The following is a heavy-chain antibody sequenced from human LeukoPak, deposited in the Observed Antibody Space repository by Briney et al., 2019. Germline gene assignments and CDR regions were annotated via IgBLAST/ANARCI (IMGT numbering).Heavy chain of an antibody. V-gene: IGHV4-34*01. D-gene: IGHD3-22*01. CDR3: ASSYDSSGYPYYFDY. CDR1: GGSFSGYY. Sequence: LETLSLTCAVYGGSFSGYYWSWIRQPPGKGLEWIGEINHSGSTNYNPSLKSRVTISVDTSKNQFSLKLSSVTAADTAVYYCASSYDSSGYPYYFDYWGQGTLVTVSS. J-gene: IGHJ4*02. CDR2: INHSGST.